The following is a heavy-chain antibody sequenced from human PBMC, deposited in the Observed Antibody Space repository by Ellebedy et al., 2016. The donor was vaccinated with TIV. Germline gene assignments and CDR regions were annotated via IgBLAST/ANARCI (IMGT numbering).Heavy chain of an antibody. V-gene: IGHV3-74*01. CDR2: INSDGSST. Sequence: GESLKISXAASGFSFRTFSLNWVRQAPGKGLVWVSRINSDGSSTSYADSVQGRFTISRDNANNSLYLQMNSLRAEDTAVYHCARDRYYDLRELDYWGQGTLVTVSS. CDR1: GFSFRTFS. J-gene: IGHJ4*02. CDR3: ARDRYYDLRELDY. D-gene: IGHD3-22*01.